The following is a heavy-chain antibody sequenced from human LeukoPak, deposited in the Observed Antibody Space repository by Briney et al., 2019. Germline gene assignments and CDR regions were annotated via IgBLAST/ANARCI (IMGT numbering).Heavy chain of an antibody. V-gene: IGHV3-48*03. J-gene: IGHJ5*02. Sequence: GGSLRLSCAASGFTFSSYEMNWVRQAPRKGLEWVSYISSSGSTIYYADSVKGRFTISRDNAKNSLYLQMNSLRAEDTAVYYCATLPSGYDSWFDPWGQGTLVTVSS. CDR1: GFTFSSYE. CDR2: ISSSGSTI. CDR3: ATLPSGYDSWFDP. D-gene: IGHD5-12*01.